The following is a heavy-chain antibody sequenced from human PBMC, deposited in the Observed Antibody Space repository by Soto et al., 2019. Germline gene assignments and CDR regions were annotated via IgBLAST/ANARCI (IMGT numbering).Heavy chain of an antibody. CDR2: ISWDGGST. CDR1: GFTFDDYT. D-gene: IGHD5-12*01. J-gene: IGHJ4*02. V-gene: IGHV3-43*01. Sequence: GGSLRLSCAASGFTFDDYTMHWVRQAPGKGLEWVSLISWDGGSTYYADSVKGRFTISRDNSKNTLYLQMNSLRAEDTAVYYCAKDPDWGDGYNSRIYYFDYWGQGTLVTVSS. CDR3: AKDPDWGDGYNSRIYYFDY.